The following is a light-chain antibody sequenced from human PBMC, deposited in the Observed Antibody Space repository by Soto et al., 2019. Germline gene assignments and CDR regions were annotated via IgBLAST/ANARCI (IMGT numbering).Light chain of an antibody. J-gene: IGLJ2*01. CDR2: ESS. Sequence: QSVLTQPASVSGSPGQSITISCTGTSSDVGSYNLVSWYQQHPGKAPKLMIYESSKRPSGVSNRFSGSKSGNTASLTISGLQAEDEGDYYCCSYAGSSTFVVFGGGTKLTVL. V-gene: IGLV2-23*01. CDR3: CSYAGSSTFVV. CDR1: SSDVGSYNL.